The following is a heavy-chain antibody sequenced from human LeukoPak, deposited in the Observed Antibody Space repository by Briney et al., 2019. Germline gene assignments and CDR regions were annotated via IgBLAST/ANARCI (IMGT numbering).Heavy chain of an antibody. CDR1: GFTFADYA. CDR2: ISGDGGST. CDR3: VKPADGSYYEGPFDY. V-gene: IGHV3-43*02. J-gene: IGHJ4*02. Sequence: QPGGSLRLSCAASGFTFADYAMHWVRQAPGKGLEWVSLISGDGGSTYYADSVKGRFTFSRDNSKNSLYLQLNSLRTEDTALYYCVKPADGSYYEGPFDYWGQGTLVTVSS. D-gene: IGHD1-26*01.